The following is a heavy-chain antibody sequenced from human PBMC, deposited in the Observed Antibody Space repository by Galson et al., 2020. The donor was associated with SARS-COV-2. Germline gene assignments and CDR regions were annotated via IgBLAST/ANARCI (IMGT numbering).Heavy chain of an antibody. J-gene: IGHJ6*02. CDR1: GGPITRSTHY. V-gene: IGHV4-39*07. CDR3: ARGITNSLYTGGVDHYDGLDV. Sequence: SKTLSPTCTVPGGPITRSTHYWDWIRQPQGKGLEWIGSIYSNGRTNYNLSLRGRVTISVDTSTKEFSLILTSLTAADAAVYYCARGITNSLYTGGVDHYDGLDVWGQGTTVTVSS. CDR2: IYSNGRT. D-gene: IGHD3-16*01.